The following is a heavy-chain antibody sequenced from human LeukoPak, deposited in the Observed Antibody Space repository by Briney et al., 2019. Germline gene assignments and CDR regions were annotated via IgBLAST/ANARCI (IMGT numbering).Heavy chain of an antibody. Sequence: GASVTVSCKASGYTFTSYGISWVRQAPGQGLEGMGWISAYNGNTNYAQKLQGRVTMTTDTSTSTAYMELRSLRSDDTAVYYCARDGITIFGVVTPFDYWGQGTLVTVSS. CDR1: GYTFTSYG. V-gene: IGHV1-18*01. CDR3: ARDGITIFGVVTPFDY. CDR2: ISAYNGNT. D-gene: IGHD3-3*01. J-gene: IGHJ4*02.